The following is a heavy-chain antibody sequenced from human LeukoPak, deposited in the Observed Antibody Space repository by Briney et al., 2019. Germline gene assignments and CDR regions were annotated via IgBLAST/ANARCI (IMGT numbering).Heavy chain of an antibody. CDR2: IKRKGDDGTI. CDR3: TAGTGRSDFDY. D-gene: IGHD3/OR15-3a*01. V-gene: IGHV3-15*01. CDR1: GFTFNNAW. J-gene: IGHJ4*02. Sequence: GGSLRLPCAASGFTFNNAWMSWVRQAPGKGLERVGRIKRKGDDGTIDYAAPVKGRFTISRDDSKNTLYLQMNSLKSEDTAVYYCTAGTGRSDFDYWGQGTLVTVSS.